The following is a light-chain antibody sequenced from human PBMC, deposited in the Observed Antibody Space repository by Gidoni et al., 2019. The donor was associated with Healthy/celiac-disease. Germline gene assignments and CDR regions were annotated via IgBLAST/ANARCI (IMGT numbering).Light chain of an antibody. J-gene: IGLJ2*01. CDR2: DVS. V-gene: IGLV2-14*01. Sequence: QSALTQPASVSGSPGQSISISCTGTSSDVGGYNYFSWYQQHPGKAPKLMIYDVSKRPSGVSNRFSGAKSGNTASVTISGLQAEDEADYYCSADTSSSTHVVFGGGTKLTVL. CDR1: SSDVGGYNY. CDR3: SADTSSSTHVV.